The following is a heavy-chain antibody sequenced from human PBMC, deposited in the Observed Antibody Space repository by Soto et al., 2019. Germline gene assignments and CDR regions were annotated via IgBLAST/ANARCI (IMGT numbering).Heavy chain of an antibody. J-gene: IGHJ4*02. V-gene: IGHV3-9*01. D-gene: IGHD3-10*01. CDR3: ANLPLYGSGFDC. Sequence: EVQLVESGGGLVQPGGSLRLSCAASGFTFDDYAIHWVRQAPGKGLEWVSGISWNGAATGYMNSVKGRFSISRDNTKNTLYLPMNSLRSEDTADYYCANLPLYGSGFDCWGQMTLVTVSS. CDR2: ISWNGAAT. CDR1: GFTFDDYA.